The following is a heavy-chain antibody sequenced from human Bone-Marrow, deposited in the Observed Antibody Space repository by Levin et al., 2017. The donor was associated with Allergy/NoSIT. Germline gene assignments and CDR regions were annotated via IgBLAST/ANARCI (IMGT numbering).Heavy chain of an antibody. CDR1: GFTFSSYG. CDR3: AKDGVEYSSSPVDY. V-gene: IGHV3-30*18. Sequence: GGSLRLSCAASGFTFSSYGMHWVRQAPGKGLEWVAVISYDGSNKYYADSVKGRFTISRDNSKNTLYLQMNSLRAEDTAVYYCAKDGVEYSSSPVDYWGQGTLVTVSS. J-gene: IGHJ4*02. CDR2: ISYDGSNK. D-gene: IGHD6-6*01.